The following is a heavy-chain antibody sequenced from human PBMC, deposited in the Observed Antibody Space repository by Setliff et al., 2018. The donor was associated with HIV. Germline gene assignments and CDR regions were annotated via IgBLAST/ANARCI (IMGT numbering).Heavy chain of an antibody. J-gene: IGHJ3*01. CDR2: INPNSGGT. V-gene: IGHV1-2*02. D-gene: IGHD6-19*01. CDR3: GRVPYRSAWFSGGHNPFDV. CDR1: GYTFDAKY. Sequence: ASVKVSCKTSGYTFDAKYIHWARQAPGQGLEWMGWINPNSGGTNYARKFQGRVTMTIDTSTSTVYMDLRSLTSDDTAVYYCGRVPYRSAWFSGGHNPFDVWGQGTMVTVSS.